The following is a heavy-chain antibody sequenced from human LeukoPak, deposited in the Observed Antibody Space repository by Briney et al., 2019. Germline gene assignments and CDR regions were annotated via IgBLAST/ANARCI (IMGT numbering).Heavy chain of an antibody. CDR2: ITGSSDST. J-gene: IGHJ4*02. V-gene: IGHV3-23*01. CDR1: GFTFSSYV. D-gene: IGHD6-6*01. Sequence: PGGSLRLSCAASGFTFSSYVMSWVRQAPGKGLEWVSAITGSSDSTYYADSVKGRFTISRDNSKNTLYLQMNSLRAEDTAMYYCAKGSAAARPYYFDYWGQGTLVTVSS. CDR3: AKGSAAARPYYFDY.